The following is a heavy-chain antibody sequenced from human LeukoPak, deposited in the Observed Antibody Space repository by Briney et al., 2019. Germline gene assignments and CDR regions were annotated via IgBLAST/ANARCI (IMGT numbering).Heavy chain of an antibody. CDR2: IIPIFGTA. CDR1: GGTFSSYA. V-gene: IGHV1-69*13. Sequence: GASVKVSCKASGGTFSSYAISWVRQAPGQGLEWMGGIIPIFGTANYAQKFQGRVTITADESTSTAYMELSSLRSEDTAVYYCARHPLPNYYDSSGYYYPYYYYGMDVWGQGTTVIVSS. D-gene: IGHD3-22*01. CDR3: ARHPLPNYYDSSGYYYPYYYYGMDV. J-gene: IGHJ6*02.